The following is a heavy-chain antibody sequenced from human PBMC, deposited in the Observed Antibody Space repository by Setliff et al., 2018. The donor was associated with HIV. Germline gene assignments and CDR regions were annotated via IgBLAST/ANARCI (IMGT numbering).Heavy chain of an antibody. CDR1: GFTFRNAW. Sequence: GGSLRFSCAASGFTFRNAWMTWVRQAPGKGLEWVGRIKSETNGGIIDYAAPVKGRFTISRDDSKNTLYLQMNGLKSEDTAVYYCATALFSSGYFYVRDAFDIWGQGTMVTVSS. J-gene: IGHJ3*02. CDR2: IKSETNGGII. V-gene: IGHV3-15*01. CDR3: ATALFSSGYFYVRDAFDI. D-gene: IGHD3-22*01.